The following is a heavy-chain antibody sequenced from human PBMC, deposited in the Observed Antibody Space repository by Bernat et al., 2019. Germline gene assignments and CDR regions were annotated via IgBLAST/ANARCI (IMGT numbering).Heavy chain of an antibody. Sequence: EVQLLESGGGLVQPGGSLRLSCAASGITFSTYGMSWVRQAPGKGLEGGSSISGSGSNTNYADSVKGRFTISRDNSKNTLYLQMASLGAEATAIYYCAKRGVDYWGQGTLVTVSS. CDR2: ISGSGSNT. CDR3: AKRGVDY. V-gene: IGHV3-23*01. CDR1: GITFSTYG. J-gene: IGHJ4*02.